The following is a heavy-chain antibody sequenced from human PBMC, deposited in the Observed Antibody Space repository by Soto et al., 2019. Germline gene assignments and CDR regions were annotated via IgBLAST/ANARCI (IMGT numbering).Heavy chain of an antibody. V-gene: IGHV4-34*01. CDR3: ARVGVTTGFSQDY. J-gene: IGHJ4*02. D-gene: IGHD4-17*01. CDR2: INHSGST. Sequence: SETLSLTCAVYGGSFSGYYWSWIRQPPGKGLEWIGEINHSGSTNYNPSLKSRITISVDTSKNQFSLKLSSVTAADTAVYYCARVGVTTGFSQDYWGQGTLVTV. CDR1: GGSFSGYY.